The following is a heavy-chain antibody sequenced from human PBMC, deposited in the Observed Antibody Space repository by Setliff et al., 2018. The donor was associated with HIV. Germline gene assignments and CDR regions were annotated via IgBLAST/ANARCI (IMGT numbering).Heavy chain of an antibody. CDR2: ISQSGNT. D-gene: IGHD3-10*01. V-gene: IGHV4-34*01. CDR1: GGSLSGYY. J-gene: IGHJ2*01. CDR3: AREGGQGYSGSGSFYHRNFDL. Sequence: SETLSLTCAVYGGSLSGYYWSWVRQSPGRGLEWIGEISQSGNTNFNPSLKSRLIISVDTSKSQFSLKLTSVTAADTALYYCAREGGQGYSGSGSFYHRNFDLWGRGTLVTVSS.